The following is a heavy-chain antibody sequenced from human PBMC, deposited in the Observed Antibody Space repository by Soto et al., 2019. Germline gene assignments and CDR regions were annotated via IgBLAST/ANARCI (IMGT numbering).Heavy chain of an antibody. CDR2: IIPILGIA. Sequence: SVKVPCKASGGTFSSYTVSWVRQAPGQGLEWMGRIIPILGIANYAQKFQGRVTITADKSTSTAYMELSSLRSEDTAVYYCAGDDDYDFCMDVWGKGTTVTVSS. CDR3: AGDDDYDFCMDV. V-gene: IGHV1-69*04. D-gene: IGHD3-3*01. J-gene: IGHJ6*03. CDR1: GGTFSSYT.